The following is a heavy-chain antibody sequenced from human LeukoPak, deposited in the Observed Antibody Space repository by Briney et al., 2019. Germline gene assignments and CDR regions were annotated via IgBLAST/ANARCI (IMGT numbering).Heavy chain of an antibody. J-gene: IGHJ4*02. D-gene: IGHD6-19*01. V-gene: IGHV3-30*02. CDR1: GFTFSSYG. CDR2: IRYDGSNK. CDR3: AKAGRIAVAGTLFDY. Sequence: GGSLRLSCAASGFTFSSYGMHWVRQAPGKGLEWVAFIRYDGSNKYYADSVKGRFTISRDNSKNTLCLHVNSLRPEDTAVYYCAKAGRIAVAGTLFDYWGQGTLVTVSS.